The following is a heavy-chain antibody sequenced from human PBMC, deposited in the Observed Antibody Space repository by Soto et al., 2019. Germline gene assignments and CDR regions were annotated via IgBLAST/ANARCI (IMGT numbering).Heavy chain of an antibody. D-gene: IGHD3-22*01. J-gene: IGHJ3*02. CDR1: GGTFSSYA. V-gene: IGHV1-69*13. Sequence: SVKVSCKASGGTFSSYAISWVRQAPGQGLEWMGGIIPIFGTANYAQKFQGRVTITADESTSTAYMELSSLRSEDTAVYYCARRDSSGYYLDAFDIWGQGTMVTVSS. CDR2: IIPIFGTA. CDR3: ARRDSSGYYLDAFDI.